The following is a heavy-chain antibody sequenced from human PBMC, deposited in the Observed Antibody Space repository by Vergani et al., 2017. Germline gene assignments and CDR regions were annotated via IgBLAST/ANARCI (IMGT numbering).Heavy chain of an antibody. CDR3: GRQQPYCNYFPVWFDP. J-gene: IGHJ5*02. V-gene: IGHV4-39*01. CDR1: GGSISSSSYY. CDR2: IYYSGST. D-gene: IGHD4-11*01. Sequence: QLQLQESGPGLVKPSETLSLTCTVSGGSISSSSYYWGWIRQPPGKGLEWIGSIYYSGSTYYNPSLKSRVTISVDTSKNQFSLKLSSVTAADTAVYYCGRQQPYCNYFPVWFDPWGQGTLVTVSS.